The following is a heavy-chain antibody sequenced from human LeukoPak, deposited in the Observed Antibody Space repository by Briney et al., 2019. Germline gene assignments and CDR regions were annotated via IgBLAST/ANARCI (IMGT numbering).Heavy chain of an antibody. J-gene: IGHJ4*02. Sequence: ASVKVSCKASGYTFTTYGFCWVRQAPGHGLEWMGWISANTGKTNYAQKFQGRVTMTTDTSTTTAYMELSNLRPDGTALYYCAKVAGDRMDYWGQGTLVTVSS. CDR1: GYTFTTYG. CDR2: ISANTGKT. D-gene: IGHD6-13*01. CDR3: AKVAGDRMDY. V-gene: IGHV1-18*01.